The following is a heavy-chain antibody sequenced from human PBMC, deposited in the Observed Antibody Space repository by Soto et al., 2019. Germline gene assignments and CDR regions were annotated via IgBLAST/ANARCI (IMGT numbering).Heavy chain of an antibody. CDR2: IYSGNT. CDR1: GGSISGYY. V-gene: IGHV4-59*08. D-gene: IGHD2-21*01. Sequence: QVQLQESGPGVVKPSETLSLTCTISGGSISGYYWTWIRQSPGKGLEYIGYIYSGNTNSNPSLNSRLTISVDTSKTHFSLKLSSVTAADTAVYYCGIISSHGDSAYWGQGTLVSVSS. CDR3: GIISSHGDSAY. J-gene: IGHJ4*02.